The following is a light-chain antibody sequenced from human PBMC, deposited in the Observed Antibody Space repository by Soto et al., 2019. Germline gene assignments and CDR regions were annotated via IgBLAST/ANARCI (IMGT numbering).Light chain of an antibody. CDR1: QSVSSSY. Sequence: SKSLGAVSLSKRERATLSCRASQSVSSSYLAWYQQKPGQAPRLLIFGASYRATGIPARFSGSGSGTEFNLTISSLQSEDFAIYFCQQYDAWLRLPFGGRTKV. J-gene: IGKJ4*01. V-gene: IGKV3D-15*01. CDR2: GAS. CDR3: QQYDAWLRLP.